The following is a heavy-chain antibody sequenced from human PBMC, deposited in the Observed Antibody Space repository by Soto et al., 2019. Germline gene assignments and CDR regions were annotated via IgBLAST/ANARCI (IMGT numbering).Heavy chain of an antibody. J-gene: IGHJ5*02. D-gene: IGHD3-10*01. Sequence: SETLSLTCAVYGGSFSGYYWSWIRQPPGKGLEWIGEINHSGSTNYNPSLKSRVTISVETSKNQFSLKLSSVTAADTAVYYCARVGYCGSGSYNWFDPWGQGTLVTVSS. CDR3: ARVGYCGSGSYNWFDP. CDR2: INHSGST. CDR1: GGSFSGYY. V-gene: IGHV4-34*01.